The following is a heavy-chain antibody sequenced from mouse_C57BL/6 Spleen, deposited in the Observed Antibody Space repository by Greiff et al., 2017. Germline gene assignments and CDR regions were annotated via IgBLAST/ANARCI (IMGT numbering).Heavy chain of an antibody. J-gene: IGHJ2*01. Sequence: EVQLQQSGPELVKPGASVKISCKASGYTFTDYYMNWVKQSHGKSLEWIGDINPNNGGTSYNQKFKGKATLTVDKSSSTAYMELRSLTSEDSAVYYCARTYSNYSYWGQGTTLTVSS. D-gene: IGHD2-5*01. CDR3: ARTYSNYSY. CDR1: GYTFTDYY. CDR2: INPNNGGT. V-gene: IGHV1-26*01.